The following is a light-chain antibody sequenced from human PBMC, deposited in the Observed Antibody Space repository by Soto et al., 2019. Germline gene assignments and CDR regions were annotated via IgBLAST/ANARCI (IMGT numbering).Light chain of an antibody. CDR2: RNN. CDR1: SSNIGSNY. V-gene: IGLV1-47*01. J-gene: IGLJ1*01. Sequence: QSVLTQPPSASGTPGQRVTISCSGSSSNIGSNYVYWYQQLPGTAPKLLIYRNNQRPSGVPDRFSGSKSGTSASLAISGLRSGDEADYYCAAWDHSRLYVFGTGTKLTVL. CDR3: AAWDHSRLYV.